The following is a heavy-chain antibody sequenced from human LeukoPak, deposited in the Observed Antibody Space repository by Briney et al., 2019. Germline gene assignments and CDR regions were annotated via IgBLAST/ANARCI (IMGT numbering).Heavy chain of an antibody. Sequence: SETLSLTCAVYGGSFSGYYWSWIRQPPGKGLEWIGEINHSGSTNYNPSLKSRVTLSVDTSKNQFSLKLSSVTAADTAVYYCARPYYYDSSGYYWAAFDIWGQGTMVTVSS. D-gene: IGHD3-22*01. CDR1: GGSFSGYY. V-gene: IGHV4-34*01. J-gene: IGHJ3*02. CDR2: INHSGST. CDR3: ARPYYYDSSGYYWAAFDI.